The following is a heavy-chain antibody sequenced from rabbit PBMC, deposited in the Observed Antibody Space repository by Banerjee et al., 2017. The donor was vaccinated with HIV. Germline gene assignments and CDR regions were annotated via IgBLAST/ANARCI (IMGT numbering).Heavy chain of an antibody. CDR1: GFSFSDKAV. D-gene: IGHD8-1*01. CDR3: ARDSGTSFSSYGMDL. J-gene: IGHJ6*01. Sequence: QEQLVESGGDLVKPEGSLTLTCKASGFSFSDKAVMCWVRQAPGKGLEWIACINAVTGKAVYASWAKGRFTFSKTSSTTVTLQMTSLTAADTATYFCARDSGTSFSSYGMDLWGPGTLVTVS. V-gene: IGHV1S45*01. CDR2: INAVTGKA.